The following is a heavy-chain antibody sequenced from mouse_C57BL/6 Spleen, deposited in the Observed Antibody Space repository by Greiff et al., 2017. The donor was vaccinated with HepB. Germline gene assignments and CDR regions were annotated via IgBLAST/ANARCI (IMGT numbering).Heavy chain of an antibody. Sequence: QVQLQQSGAELVRPGTSVKVSCKASGYAFTNYLIEWVKQRPGQGLEWIGVINPGSGGTNYNEKFKGKATLTADTSSSTAYMQLSSLTSEDSAVYFCARMGTTVDGFAYWGQGTLVTVSA. CDR1: GYAFTNYL. J-gene: IGHJ3*01. CDR3: ARMGTTVDGFAY. V-gene: IGHV1-54*01. D-gene: IGHD1-1*01. CDR2: INPGSGGT.